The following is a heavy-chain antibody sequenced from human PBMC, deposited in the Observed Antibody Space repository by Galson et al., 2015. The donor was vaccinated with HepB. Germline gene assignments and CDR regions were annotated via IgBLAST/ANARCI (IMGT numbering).Heavy chain of an antibody. CDR3: ARHAHLPGRPPTAGDAFDI. V-gene: IGHV4-34*01. CDR1: GGSFSAYY. J-gene: IGHJ3*02. CDR2: INHSANT. Sequence: LSLTCAVYGGSFSAYYWSWIRQPPGKGLEWIGEINHSANTNYNPSLKSRVTISVDTSKNQFSLKLSSVTAADTAVYYCARHAHLPGRPPTAGDAFDIWGQGTMVTVSS.